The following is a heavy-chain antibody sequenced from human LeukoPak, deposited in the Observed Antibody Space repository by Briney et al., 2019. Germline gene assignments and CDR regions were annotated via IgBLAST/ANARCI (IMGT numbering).Heavy chain of an antibody. CDR1: GGSFSGYY. CDR2: IFYSGTT. Sequence: PSETLSLTCAVYGGSFSGYYWSRIRQPPGKGLEWIGFIFYSGTTNYNPSLKSRVTISVDTSKNQFSLKLSSVTAADTAVYYCARGGWNKFDYWGQGTLVTVSS. V-gene: IGHV4-59*01. J-gene: IGHJ4*02. D-gene: IGHD3-22*01. CDR3: ARGGWNKFDY.